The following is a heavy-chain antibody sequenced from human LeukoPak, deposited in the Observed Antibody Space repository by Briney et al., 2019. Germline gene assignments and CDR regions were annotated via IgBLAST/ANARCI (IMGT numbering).Heavy chain of an antibody. CDR2: INPSGGST. CDR3: AREEYGGAFDI. CDR1: GYTFTSYY. V-gene: IGHV1-46*01. J-gene: IGHJ3*02. Sequence: GASVKVSCKASGYTFTSYYMHWVRQAPGQGLEWMGIINPSGGSTSYAQKFQGRVTMTRDMSTSTVYMELSSLRSEDTAVYYCAREEYGGAFDIWGQGTMVTVSS. D-gene: IGHD2/OR15-2a*01.